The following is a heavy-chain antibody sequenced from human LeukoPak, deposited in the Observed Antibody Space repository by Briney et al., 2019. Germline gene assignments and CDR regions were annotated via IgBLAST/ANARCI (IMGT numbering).Heavy chain of an antibody. D-gene: IGHD1-26*01. CDR2: IYYSGST. J-gene: IGHJ4*02. Sequence: PSQTLSLTCTVSGGSISSGDYYWSWIRQPPGKGLEWIGYIYYSGSTYYNPSLKSRVTISVDKSKNQFSLKLSSVTAADTAVYYCARWTPPRGSGSLGYWGQGTLVTVSS. CDR3: ARWTPPRGSGSLGY. CDR1: GGSISSGDYY. V-gene: IGHV4-30-4*01.